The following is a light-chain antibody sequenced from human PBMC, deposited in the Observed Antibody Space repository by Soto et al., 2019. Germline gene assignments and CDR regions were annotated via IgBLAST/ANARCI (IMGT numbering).Light chain of an antibody. CDR2: DAS. CDR1: QSVGGNY. J-gene: IGKJ1*01. CDR3: QQYGSSPAT. V-gene: IGKV3-20*01. Sequence: EIVLTQSPGTLSLSPGERATLSCRASQSVGGNYFAWHQQKPGQAPRILIYDASSRPADIPDRFSGSGSGTDFTLSISRLEPEDFAVYFCQQYGSSPATFGQGTKVEIK.